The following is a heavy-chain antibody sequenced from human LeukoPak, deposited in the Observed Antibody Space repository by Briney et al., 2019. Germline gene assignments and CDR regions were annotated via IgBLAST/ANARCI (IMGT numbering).Heavy chain of an antibody. V-gene: IGHV1-18*01. Sequence: ASVKVSCKASGYTFTSYGISWVRQAPGQGLEWMGWISAYNGNTNYAQKLQGRVTMTTDTSTSTAYMELRSLRSDDTAVYYCARVEAWFGDPSPSDYWGQGTLVTVSS. CDR1: GYTFTSYG. CDR2: ISAYNGNT. D-gene: IGHD3-10*01. J-gene: IGHJ4*02. CDR3: ARVEAWFGDPSPSDY.